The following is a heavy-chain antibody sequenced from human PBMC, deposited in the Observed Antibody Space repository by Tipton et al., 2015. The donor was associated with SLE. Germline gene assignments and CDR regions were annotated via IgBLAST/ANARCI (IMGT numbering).Heavy chain of an antibody. J-gene: IGHJ6*03. Sequence: TLSLTCTVSGGSISSYYWGWIRQPPGKGLEWIGSIYYSGSTYYNPSLKSRVTISVDTSKNQFSLKLSSVTAADTAVYYCARGMGIAAGHYMDVWGKGTTVTVSS. CDR2: IYYSGST. D-gene: IGHD6-13*01. V-gene: IGHV4-39*07. CDR1: GGSISSYY. CDR3: ARGMGIAAGHYMDV.